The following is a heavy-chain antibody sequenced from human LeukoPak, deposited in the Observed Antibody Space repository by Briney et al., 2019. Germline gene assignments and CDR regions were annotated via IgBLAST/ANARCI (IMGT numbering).Heavy chain of an antibody. CDR1: GYSITSGYY. CDR3: AKGTSSGWYYFDY. D-gene: IGHD6-19*01. CDR2: IYHSGDT. Sequence: SETLSLTCTVSGYSITSGYYWGGIRQPPGKGLEWIGSIYHSGDTYYNPSLKSRVTISVDTSKNQFSLKLDSVTATDTAVYYCAKGTSSGWYYFDYWGQGTLVTVSS. J-gene: IGHJ4*02. V-gene: IGHV4-38-2*02.